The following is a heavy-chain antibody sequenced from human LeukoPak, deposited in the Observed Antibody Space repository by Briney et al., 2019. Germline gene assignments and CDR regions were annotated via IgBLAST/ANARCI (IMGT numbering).Heavy chain of an antibody. CDR2: IYTSGGT. D-gene: IGHD6-6*01. CDR1: GDSISSYY. Sequence: KPSETLSLTCTVSGDSISSYYWSWIRQPPGKGLEWIGYIYTSGGTNYIPSLKGRVTISIDRSKNQFSLKLSSETAADSAVYYCARLTRLSTSPDRYYLDYWGQGTLVTVSS. J-gene: IGHJ4*02. V-gene: IGHV4-4*09. CDR3: ARLTRLSTSPDRYYLDY.